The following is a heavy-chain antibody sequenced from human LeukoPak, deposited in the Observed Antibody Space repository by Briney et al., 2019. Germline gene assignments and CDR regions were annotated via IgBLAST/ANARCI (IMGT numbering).Heavy chain of an antibody. Sequence: GESLKISFKGSGYNFPIFWIGWVRQMPGKGLEWMGIIYSGDSDTRYSPSFQGHVTISVDKSISTAYLYWSSLRASDTAMYYCVRGPTSDDFDMWGRGTMVTLSS. J-gene: IGHJ3*02. CDR3: VRGPTSDDFDM. CDR2: IYSGDSDT. CDR1: GYNFPIFW. D-gene: IGHD2-21*02. V-gene: IGHV5-51*01.